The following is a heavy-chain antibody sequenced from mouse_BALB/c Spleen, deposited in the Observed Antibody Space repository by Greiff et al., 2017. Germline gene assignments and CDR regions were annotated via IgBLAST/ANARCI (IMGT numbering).Heavy chain of an antibody. V-gene: IGHV6-6*02. Sequence: EVQLAESGGGLVQPGGSMKLSCVASGFTFSNYWMNWVRQSPEKGLEWVAEIRLKSNNYATHYAESVKGRFTISRDDSKSSVYLQMNNLRAEDTGIYYCTRGLQRYFDVWGAGTTVTVSS. CDR3: TRGLQRYFDV. CDR1: GFTFSNYW. CDR2: IRLKSNNYAT. D-gene: IGHD3-1*01. J-gene: IGHJ1*01.